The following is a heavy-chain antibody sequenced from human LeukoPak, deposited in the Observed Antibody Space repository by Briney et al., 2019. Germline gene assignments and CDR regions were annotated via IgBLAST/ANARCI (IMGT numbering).Heavy chain of an antibody. D-gene: IGHD3-22*01. V-gene: IGHV1-8*01. CDR2: MNPNSGNT. Sequence: ASVKVSCKASGYTFTSYDINWVRQATGQGLEWMGWMNPNSGNTGYAQKFQGRVTMTRNTSISTAYMELRSLRSDDTAVYYCARVFGVYYYDSSGYYYAADWFDPWGQGTLVTVSS. CDR3: ARVFGVYYYDSSGYYYAADWFDP. J-gene: IGHJ5*02. CDR1: GYTFTSYD.